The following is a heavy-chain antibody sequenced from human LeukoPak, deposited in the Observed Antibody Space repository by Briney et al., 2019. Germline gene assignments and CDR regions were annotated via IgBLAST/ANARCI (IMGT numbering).Heavy chain of an antibody. J-gene: IGHJ4*02. CDR1: GGTFSNYA. Sequence: ASVKVSCKASGGTFSNYAISWVRQAPGQGLEWMGWINPNSGGTNYAQKFQGRVTMTRDTSISTAYMELSRLRSDDTAVYYCARSWWELLRLDYWGQGTLVTVSS. D-gene: IGHD1-26*01. CDR2: INPNSGGT. CDR3: ARSWWELLRLDY. V-gene: IGHV1-2*02.